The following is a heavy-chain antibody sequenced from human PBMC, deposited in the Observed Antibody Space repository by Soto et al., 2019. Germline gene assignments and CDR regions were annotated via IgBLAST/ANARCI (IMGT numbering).Heavy chain of an antibody. Sequence: SETLSLTCAVYGGSFSGYYWSWIRQPPGKGLEWIGEINHSGSTNYNPSLKSRVTISVDTSKNQFPLKLSSVTAADTAVYYCARVGRYYGMDVWGQGTTVTV. V-gene: IGHV4-34*01. J-gene: IGHJ6*02. CDR1: GGSFSGYY. CDR2: INHSGST. CDR3: ARVGRYYGMDV.